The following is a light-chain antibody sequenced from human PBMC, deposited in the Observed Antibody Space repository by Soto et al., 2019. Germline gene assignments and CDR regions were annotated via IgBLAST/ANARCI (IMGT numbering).Light chain of an antibody. Sequence: DIQMTQSPSSLSASVGDRVTITCRASQSISSFLNWYQQKPGKAPKLLIYTASSLQSGVPSRFSGSGSGTDFTLTISSLRPEDFATYYCQQSYSMTTFGGGTKVEIK. CDR2: TAS. CDR1: QSISSF. J-gene: IGKJ4*01. CDR3: QQSYSMTT. V-gene: IGKV1-39*01.